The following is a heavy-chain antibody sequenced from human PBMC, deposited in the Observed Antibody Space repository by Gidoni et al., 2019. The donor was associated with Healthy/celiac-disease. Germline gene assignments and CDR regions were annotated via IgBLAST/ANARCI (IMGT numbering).Heavy chain of an antibody. J-gene: IGHJ5*02. CDR3: ARGIYCSGGSCYQPGYNWFDP. Sequence: QVQLQESGPGLVKPSGTLSLTCAVSGGSISSSNWWRWVRQPPGKGLEWIGEIYHSGSTNYNPSLQSRVTISVDKSKNQFSLKLSSVTAADTAVYYCARGIYCSGGSCYQPGYNWFDPWGQGTLVTVSS. CDR2: IYHSGST. V-gene: IGHV4-4*02. D-gene: IGHD2-15*01. CDR1: GGSISSSNW.